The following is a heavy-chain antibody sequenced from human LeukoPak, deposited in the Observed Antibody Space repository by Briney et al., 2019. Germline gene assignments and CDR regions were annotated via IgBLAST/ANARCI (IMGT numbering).Heavy chain of an antibody. CDR1: GFTFSSYS. Sequence: GGSLRLSCAASGFTFSSYSMNWVRHAPGKGLEWASSISSSSSYIYYADSVKGLFTISRDNAKNSLYLQMNSLRAEDTAVYYCAKDASWNWFDPWGEGTLVTVSS. CDR3: AKDASWNWFDP. D-gene: IGHD3-16*01. CDR2: ISSSSSYI. V-gene: IGHV3-21*01. J-gene: IGHJ5*02.